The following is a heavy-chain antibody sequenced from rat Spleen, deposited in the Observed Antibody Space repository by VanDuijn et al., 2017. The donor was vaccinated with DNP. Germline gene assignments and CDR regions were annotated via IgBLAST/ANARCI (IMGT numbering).Heavy chain of an antibody. V-gene: IGHV5-22*01. CDR3: VRWSSGHFDY. CDR2: INTSGTRT. CDR1: GFTFSHYY. J-gene: IGHJ2*01. Sequence: EVHLVESGGGPVQPGRSLKLSCAASGFTFSHYYMAWVRQAPKKGLEWVATINTSGTRTFYADSVRGRFTISRDYAKNSLYLQMNSLRSEDMATYYCVRWSSGHFDYWGQGVMVPVSS. D-gene: IGHD4-3*01.